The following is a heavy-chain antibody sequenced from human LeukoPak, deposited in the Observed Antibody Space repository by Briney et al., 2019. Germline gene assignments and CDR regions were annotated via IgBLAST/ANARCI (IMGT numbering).Heavy chain of an antibody. CDR3: ARDLGYIYGYYYYGMDV. Sequence: GGSLRLSCAASGFTVSSNYMSWVRQAPGKGLEWVSVIYSGGSTYHADAVKGRFTISRDISKSTLYLQMNSLRSEDTAVYYCARDLGYIYGYYYYGMDVWGQGTTVTVSS. J-gene: IGHJ6*02. CDR1: GFTVSSNY. V-gene: IGHV3-66*02. CDR2: IYSGGST. D-gene: IGHD5-18*01.